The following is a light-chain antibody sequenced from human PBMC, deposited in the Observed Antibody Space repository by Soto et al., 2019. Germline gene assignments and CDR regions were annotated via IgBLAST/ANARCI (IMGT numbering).Light chain of an antibody. J-gene: IGLJ1*01. Sequence: QSVLTQPASVSGPPGQSIAISCTGSSSDVGIYNYVSWYQQHPGKVPKLIIYEVTNRPSGVSNRFSGSKSGNTASLTISGLQAEDEADYYCSSYTTSSTRVFGTGTKLTVL. V-gene: IGLV2-14*01. CDR2: EVT. CDR1: SSDVGIYNY. CDR3: SSYTTSSTRV.